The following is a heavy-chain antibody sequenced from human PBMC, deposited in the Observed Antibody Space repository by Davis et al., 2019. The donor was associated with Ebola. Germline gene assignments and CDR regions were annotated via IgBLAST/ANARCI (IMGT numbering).Heavy chain of an antibody. D-gene: IGHD3-10*01. Sequence: GGSLRLSCAASGFTFSNAWMSWVRQAPGKGLEWVAVISYDGSNKYYADSVKGRFTISRDNAKNSLFLQMNSLRAEDTAVYFCARDHGGPIDYWGQGTLVTVS. CDR1: GFTFSNAW. V-gene: IGHV3-30*03. J-gene: IGHJ4*02. CDR3: ARDHGGPIDY. CDR2: ISYDGSNK.